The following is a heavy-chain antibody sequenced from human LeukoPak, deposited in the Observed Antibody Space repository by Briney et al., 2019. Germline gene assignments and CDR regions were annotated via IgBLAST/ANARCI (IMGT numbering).Heavy chain of an antibody. Sequence: GGSLRLSCAASGFTFSSSSMNWVRQAPGKGLEWVATMTSTSTIYCADSVKGRFTISRDNARNSVYLQMNSLRDEDTAIYLCARAQTMFWEFDGFDIWGRGTKVTVSS. D-gene: IGHD3-9*01. CDR2: MTSTSTI. J-gene: IGHJ3*02. CDR1: GFTFSSSS. V-gene: IGHV3-69-1*01. CDR3: ARAQTMFWEFDGFDI.